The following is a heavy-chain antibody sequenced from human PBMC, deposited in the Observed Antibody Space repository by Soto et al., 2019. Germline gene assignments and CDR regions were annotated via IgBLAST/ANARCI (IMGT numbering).Heavy chain of an antibody. CDR1: GGSISSGGYY. CDR3: ARYATPTYYYDSSGYPAFDY. J-gene: IGHJ4*02. CDR2: IYYSGST. Sequence: PSETLSLTCTVSGGSISSGGYYWSWIRQHPGKGLEWIGYIYYSGSTYYNPSLKSRVTISVDTSKNHFSLKVSSVTAADTAVYYCARYATPTYYYDSSGYPAFDYWGQGTLVTVSS. D-gene: IGHD3-22*01. V-gene: IGHV4-31*03.